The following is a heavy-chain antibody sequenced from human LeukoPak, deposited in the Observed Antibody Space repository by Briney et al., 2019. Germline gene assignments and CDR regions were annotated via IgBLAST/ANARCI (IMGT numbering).Heavy chain of an antibody. V-gene: IGHV3-74*01. D-gene: IGHD6-19*01. J-gene: IGHJ4*02. CDR2: INTDGTVT. CDR3: ATKQWLAPPPDS. CDR1: GFTFSKYW. Sequence: GGSLRLSCAASGFTFSKYWMLRVRQAPGKGLESVSRINTDGTVTTYADSVKGRFTVSRDNADNTMFLQMNSVRDEDSAVYYCATKQWLAPPPDSWGQGTPDTVSS.